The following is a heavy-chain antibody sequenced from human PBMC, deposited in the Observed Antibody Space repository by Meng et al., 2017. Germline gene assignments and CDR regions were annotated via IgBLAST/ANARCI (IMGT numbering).Heavy chain of an antibody. Sequence: VRRRWWAPGMWSPRGPLSPTWASPGGSIGSRNWWSWVRQPPGKGLEWIGKIYHSGSANYNPSLKSRVTISVDKSKNQFSRKLSSVTAVDAAVYHSPRARRTYYYDRCGHTLDHRGQATLVTVSS. V-gene: IGHV4-4*03. D-gene: IGHD3-22*01. CDR2: IYHSGSA. CDR3: PRARRTYYYDRCGHTLDH. J-gene: IGHJ4*02. CDR1: GGSIGSRNW.